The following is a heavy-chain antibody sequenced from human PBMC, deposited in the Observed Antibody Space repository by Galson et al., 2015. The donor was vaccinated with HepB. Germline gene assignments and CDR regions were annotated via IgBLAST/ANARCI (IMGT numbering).Heavy chain of an antibody. Sequence: SVKVSCKASGGTFSNSAISWVRQAPGQGLEWMGGIIPVSGTVNYAQKFQGRVTITADASTSIMELNSLRSEDTAIYYCARGDFVRYYYDFWGQGTLVTVSS. CDR3: ARGDFVRYYYDF. CDR1: GGTFSNSA. J-gene: IGHJ4*02. CDR2: IIPVSGTV. V-gene: IGHV1-69*13. D-gene: IGHD3/OR15-3a*01.